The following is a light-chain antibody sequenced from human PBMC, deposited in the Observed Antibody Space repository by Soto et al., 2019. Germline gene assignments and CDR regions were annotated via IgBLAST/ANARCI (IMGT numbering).Light chain of an antibody. V-gene: IGLV7-43*01. CDR2: STN. CDR1: TGAVTSGYY. CDR3: LLYYGGAWV. Sequence: QAVVTQEPSLTVSPGGTVTLTCASSTGAVTSGYYPSWFQQKPGQAPRALIYSTNNKYSWTPARFSGSLLGGKGALTLSGVQPEDEADYYCLLYYGGAWVFGGGTQLTVL. J-gene: IGLJ3*02.